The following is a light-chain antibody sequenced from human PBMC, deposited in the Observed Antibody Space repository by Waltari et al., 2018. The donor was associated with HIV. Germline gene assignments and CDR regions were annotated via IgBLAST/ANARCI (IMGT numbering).Light chain of an antibody. J-gene: IGKJ4*01. CDR2: LGT. V-gene: IGKV2-28*01. CDR1: EALLKSNGYIY. Sequence: DIVMTQSPVSLPVTPGEPASIPCRSREALLKSNGYIYLDWYLQKPGQSPQLLIYLGTNRASGVPDRFSASGSATDFTLKISRVEAEDVGVYYCMQALEAPLTFGEGTKVEIK. CDR3: MQALEAPLT.